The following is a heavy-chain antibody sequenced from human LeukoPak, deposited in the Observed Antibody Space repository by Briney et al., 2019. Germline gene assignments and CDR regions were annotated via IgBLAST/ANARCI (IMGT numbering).Heavy chain of an antibody. Sequence: ASVKVSCKASGYTFTGYYMHWVRQAPGQGLEWMGWINPNSGGTNYAQKFQGRVTMTRDTSISTAYMELSRLRSDDTAVYYCARGGNRGAWYYYYYMNLWGKGTTVTVSS. CDR1: GYTFTGYY. CDR2: INPNSGGT. J-gene: IGHJ6*03. D-gene: IGHD3-10*01. CDR3: ARGGNRGAWYYYYYMNL. V-gene: IGHV1-2*02.